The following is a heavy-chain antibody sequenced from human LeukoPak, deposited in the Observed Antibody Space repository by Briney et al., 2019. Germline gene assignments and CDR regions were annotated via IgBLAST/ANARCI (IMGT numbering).Heavy chain of an antibody. Sequence: GASVKVSCKASGYTFTAHYIHWVRQAPGQGLEWMGWVHPISGDTNYAQRFQGGVTMTRDTSITTAYMDLSRLASDDTAVYYCATVRTSGNFPYYLDYWGQGTMVTVSS. D-gene: IGHD1-1*01. CDR1: GYTFTAHY. V-gene: IGHV1-2*02. CDR3: ATVRTSGNFPYYLDY. CDR2: VHPISGDT. J-gene: IGHJ4*02.